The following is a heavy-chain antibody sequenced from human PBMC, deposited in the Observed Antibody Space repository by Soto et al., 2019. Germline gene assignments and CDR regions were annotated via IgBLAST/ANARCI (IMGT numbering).Heavy chain of an antibody. V-gene: IGHV3-30*18. Sequence: QVQLVESGGGAVQPGESLRLSCVASGFDFTYYAMHWVRQAPGKGLESVAVMSSDGSKIHHTDSVKGRFTISRDNSKNTLYLQMNSRRKEDTAVYFCAKDEGVGGTLGLFDYWGQGPLVSVSS. CDR3: AKDEGVGGTLGLFDY. CDR1: GFDFTYYA. D-gene: IGHD1-26*01. CDR2: MSSDGSKI. J-gene: IGHJ4*02.